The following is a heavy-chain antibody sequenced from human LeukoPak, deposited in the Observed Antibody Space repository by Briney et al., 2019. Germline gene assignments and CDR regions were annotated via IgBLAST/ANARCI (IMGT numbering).Heavy chain of an antibody. J-gene: IGHJ4*02. CDR1: GFDFSRSS. Sequence: GGSLRLSCAASGFDFSRSSMNWVRQAPGKGLEWVSYISFSNRNMYYADSVKGRLTISRDNAKNSLYLQMNSLRAEDPAVYYCARDAVGIYRIIDYWGQGTLVTVSS. D-gene: IGHD6-13*01. V-gene: IGHV3-48*04. CDR3: ARDAVGIYRIIDY. CDR2: ISFSNRNM.